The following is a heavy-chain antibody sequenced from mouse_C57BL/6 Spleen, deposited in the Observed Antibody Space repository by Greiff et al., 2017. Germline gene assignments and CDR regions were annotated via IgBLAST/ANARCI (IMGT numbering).Heavy chain of an antibody. CDR3: ARDPLYDYDAWFAY. V-gene: IGHV5-4*01. J-gene: IGHJ3*01. CDR2: ISDGGSYT. Sequence: EVQLVESGGGLVKPGGSLKLSCAASGFTFSSYAMSWVRQTPEKRLEWVATISDGGSYTYYPDNVKGRFTISRDNAKNNLYLQMSHLKSEDTAMYYCARDPLYDYDAWFAYWGQGTLVTVSA. CDR1: GFTFSSYA. D-gene: IGHD2-4*01.